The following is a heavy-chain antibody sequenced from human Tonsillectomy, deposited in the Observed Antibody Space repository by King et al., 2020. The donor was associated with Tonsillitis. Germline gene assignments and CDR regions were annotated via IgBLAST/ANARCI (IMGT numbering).Heavy chain of an antibody. CDR1: GDSISSGGYY. Sequence: VQLQESGPGLVKPSQTLSLTCTVSGDSISSGGYYWGWIRQPAGKGLEWIGRIYTTGRTSYNPSLKSRVTMSVDTSKNQFSLKLSSVTAADTAVYYCAGWTLEWLFPYYYYYMEVWGKGTTVTVSS. CDR3: AGWTLEWLFPYYYYYMEV. V-gene: IGHV4-61*02. J-gene: IGHJ6*03. CDR2: IYTTGRT. D-gene: IGHD3-3*01.